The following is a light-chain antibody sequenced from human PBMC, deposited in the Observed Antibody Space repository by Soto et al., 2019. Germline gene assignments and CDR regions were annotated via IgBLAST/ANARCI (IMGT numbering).Light chain of an antibody. J-gene: IGKJ1*01. Sequence: DIQMTQSRSSLSASVGDRVTITCRASQSISSYLNWYQQKPGKAPKLLIYAASSLQSGVPSRFSGSGSGTDFTLTISSLQPEDFATHYCQQSYSTPPTFGQATKVDIK. CDR1: QSISSY. CDR2: AAS. V-gene: IGKV1-39*01. CDR3: QQSYSTPPT.